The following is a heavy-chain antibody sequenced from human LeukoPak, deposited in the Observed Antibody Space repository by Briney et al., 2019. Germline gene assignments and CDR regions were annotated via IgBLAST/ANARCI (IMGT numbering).Heavy chain of an antibody. CDR3: AKLSVHYYDSSGYSAFDY. CDR1: EFTFISYA. Sequence: GGSLRLSCAPSEFTFISYAIHWVRQAQAKGLNGWAAISYDGSNKYYADSVKGRFTISRDNSKNTLYLQMNSLRAEDTAVYYCAKLSVHYYDSSGYSAFDYWGQGTLVTVSS. D-gene: IGHD3-22*01. J-gene: IGHJ4*02. V-gene: IGHV3-30*18. CDR2: ISYDGSNK.